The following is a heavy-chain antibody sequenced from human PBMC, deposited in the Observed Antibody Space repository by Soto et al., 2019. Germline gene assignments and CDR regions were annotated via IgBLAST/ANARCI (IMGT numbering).Heavy chain of an antibody. CDR1: GFTFSSYA. V-gene: IGHV3-23*01. CDR2: ISGSGGST. Sequence: GGSLRLSCAASGFTFSSYAMSWVRQAPGKGLEWVSAISGSGGSTYYADSVKGRFTISRDNSKNTLYLQMNSLRAEDTAVYYCAKDLTRGLVGTTNPWGQGTLVTVSS. CDR3: AKDLTRGLVGTTNP. D-gene: IGHD1-26*01. J-gene: IGHJ5*02.